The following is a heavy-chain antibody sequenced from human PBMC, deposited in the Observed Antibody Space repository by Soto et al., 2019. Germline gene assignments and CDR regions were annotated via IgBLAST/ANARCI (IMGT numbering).Heavy chain of an antibody. CDR3: ARKAWVRFDY. V-gene: IGHV4-4*02. CDR2: VFHTGNT. Sequence: LSLTFTVSGDSMTRSVWWTWVRQPPGKGLEWIGEVFHTGNTNYNPSLKSRVTMSVDKSTNEFSLKVTSVTAADTAIYYCARKAWVRFDYWGQGALVTVSS. CDR1: GDSMTRSVW. J-gene: IGHJ4*02. D-gene: IGHD7-27*01.